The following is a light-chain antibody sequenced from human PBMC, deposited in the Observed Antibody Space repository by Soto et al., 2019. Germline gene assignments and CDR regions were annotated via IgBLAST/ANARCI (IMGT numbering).Light chain of an antibody. CDR2: AAS. J-gene: IGKJ4*01. CDR1: QSSSSS. V-gene: IGKV1-39*01. Sequence: DIQMTQSPSSLSASVGDRVTITCRASQSSSSSLNWYQQKPGKAPKLLIYAASSLQSGVPSRFSGSGSGTDFTLTISSLKPEDFATYYCQQSYRTPLTFGGGTKVEIK. CDR3: QQSYRTPLT.